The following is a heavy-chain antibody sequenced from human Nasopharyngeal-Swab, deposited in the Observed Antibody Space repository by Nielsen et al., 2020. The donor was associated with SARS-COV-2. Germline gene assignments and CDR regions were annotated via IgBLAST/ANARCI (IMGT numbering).Heavy chain of an antibody. CDR2: IYTSGST. CDR3: ARAGAAADNPGY. Sequence: SETLSLTCTVSGGSISSGSYYWSWIRQPAGKGLEWIGRIYTSGSTNYNPSLKSRVTISVDTSKNQFSLKLSSVTAADTAVYYCARAGAAADNPGYWGQGTLVTVSS. J-gene: IGHJ4*02. CDR1: GGSISSGSYY. V-gene: IGHV4-61*02. D-gene: IGHD6-13*01.